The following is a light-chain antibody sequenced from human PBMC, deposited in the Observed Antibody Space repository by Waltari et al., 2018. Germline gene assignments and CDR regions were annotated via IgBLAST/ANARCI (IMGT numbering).Light chain of an antibody. CDR3: QQYNSWPYT. CDR1: QSVSRN. Sequence: EIVMAQSPGTLSVSPGERVTLSCRASQSVSRNLAWYQQRPGQAPRLLGYGASTRATGVPASFSGSGSGTDFTLTISSLQSEDFAIYFCQQYNSWPYTFGQGTKLEMK. V-gene: IGKV3-15*01. CDR2: GAS. J-gene: IGKJ2*01.